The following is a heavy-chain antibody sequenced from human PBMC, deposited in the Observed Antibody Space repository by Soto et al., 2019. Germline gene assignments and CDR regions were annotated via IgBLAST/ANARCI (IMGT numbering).Heavy chain of an antibody. Sequence: EVQLVESGGGLVKPGGSLRLSCAASGFTFSSYSMYWVRQAPGKGLEWVSSISSSSSYIYYADSVKGRFTISRDNAKNSMYLQMNSLRAEDTAVYYCARSTGYPYYYYGMDVWGKVTTVTVSS. D-gene: IGHD5-12*01. CDR2: ISSSSSYI. CDR1: GFTFSSYS. J-gene: IGHJ6*04. V-gene: IGHV3-21*01. CDR3: ARSTGYPYYYYGMDV.